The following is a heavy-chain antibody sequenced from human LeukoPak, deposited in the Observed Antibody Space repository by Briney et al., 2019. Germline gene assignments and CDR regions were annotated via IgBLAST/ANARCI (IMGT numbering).Heavy chain of an antibody. D-gene: IGHD4-17*01. CDR1: GFTFSTYA. CDR2: IRGSDGST. CDR3: AKDVYGDYGGLDY. Sequence: GGSLRLSCAASGFTFSTYAMSWVRQAPGKGLEWVSSIRGSDGSTYYADSVRGRFAVSRDNSKNTLYLQMNSLRAEDTAVYYCAKDVYGDYGGLDYWGQGTLVTVSS. J-gene: IGHJ4*02. V-gene: IGHV3-23*01.